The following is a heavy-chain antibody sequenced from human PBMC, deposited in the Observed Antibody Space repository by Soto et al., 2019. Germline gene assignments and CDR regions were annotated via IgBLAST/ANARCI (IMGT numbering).Heavy chain of an antibody. V-gene: IGHV3-48*01. CDR3: ASFSRMTDGYY. CDR2: ISSSGTII. J-gene: IGHJ4*02. D-gene: IGHD4-17*01. Sequence: EVHLVESGGGLVQPGESLRLSCAASGFIFTSYAINWVRQAPGKGLEWVSYISSSGTIIYYADSVKGRFTISRDNAKNTPYLQMNSLRAEDTAVYYCASFSRMTDGYYWGQGTLVTVSS. CDR1: GFIFTSYA.